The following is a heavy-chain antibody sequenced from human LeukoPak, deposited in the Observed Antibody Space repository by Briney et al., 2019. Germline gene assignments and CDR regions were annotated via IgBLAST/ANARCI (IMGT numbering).Heavy chain of an antibody. CDR1: GYTFTRYY. D-gene: IGHD3-22*01. Sequence: ASVKVSCKASGYTFTRYYMHWVRQAPGQGLEWMGWINPNSGGTNYAQKFQGRVTMTRDTSISTAYMELSRLRSDDTAVYYCARGPHFYYDSSGYYLDYWGQGTLVTVSS. J-gene: IGHJ4*02. CDR3: ARGPHFYYDSSGYYLDY. V-gene: IGHV1-2*02. CDR2: INPNSGGT.